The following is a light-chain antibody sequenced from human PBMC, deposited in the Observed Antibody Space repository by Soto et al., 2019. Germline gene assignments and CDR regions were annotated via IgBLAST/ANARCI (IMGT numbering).Light chain of an antibody. V-gene: IGLV1-51*01. J-gene: IGLJ1*01. CDR2: DDD. Sequence: QSVLTQPTSVSAAPGQRVTISCSGSSSNIGGNSVSWYQQLPGTAPKLLIYDDDKRPSGIPGRFSGSKSGTSATLGITGFQTGDEADYYCGSWDSSLSAYVFGTGTKVTVL. CDR3: GSWDSSLSAYV. CDR1: SSNIGGNS.